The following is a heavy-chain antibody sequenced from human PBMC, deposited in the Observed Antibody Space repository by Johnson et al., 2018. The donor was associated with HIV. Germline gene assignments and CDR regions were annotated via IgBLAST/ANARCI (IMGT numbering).Heavy chain of an antibody. D-gene: IGHD3-3*01. Sequence: QVQLVESGGGVVQPGRSLRLSCAASGLTFSSYGMHWVRQAPGKGLEWVALISYDGSNKYYADSVKGRFTISRDNSKNTLYLQMHSLRAEDTAVYYCAKLTILGLVPPNEGDAFDIWGQGTMVTVSS. V-gene: IGHV3-30*18. J-gene: IGHJ3*02. CDR1: GLTFSSYG. CDR3: AKLTILGLVPPNEGDAFDI. CDR2: ISYDGSNK.